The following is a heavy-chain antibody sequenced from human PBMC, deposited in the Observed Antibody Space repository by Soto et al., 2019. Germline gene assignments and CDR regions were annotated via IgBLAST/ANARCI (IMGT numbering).Heavy chain of an antibody. Sequence: GASVKVSCKASGYTFTTYYMHWVRQAPGQGLEWMGMINPRGGSTSYAQKFQGRVTMTRDTSTSTVYMELSSLRSEDTAVYYCARDEGYYYAASGYYRQVWGQGTLVTVSS. CDR1: GYTFTTYY. D-gene: IGHD3-22*01. J-gene: IGHJ4*02. V-gene: IGHV1-46*01. CDR3: ARDEGYYYAASGYYRQV. CDR2: INPRGGST.